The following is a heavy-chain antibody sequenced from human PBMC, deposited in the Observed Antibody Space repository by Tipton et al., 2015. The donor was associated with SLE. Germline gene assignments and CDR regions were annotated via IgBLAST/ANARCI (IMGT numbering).Heavy chain of an antibody. CDR1: GGSINSYY. CDR3: ARSPGRLRSMDY. Sequence: TLSLTCTVSGGSINSYYWSWIRQPPGKGLEWIGYIYYSGSTNYKPSLKSRVTISVDTSKNQFSLKLNSVTAADTAMYFCARSPGRLRSMDYWGPGTLVTVSS. D-gene: IGHD3-3*01. V-gene: IGHV4-59*01. CDR2: IYYSGST. J-gene: IGHJ4*02.